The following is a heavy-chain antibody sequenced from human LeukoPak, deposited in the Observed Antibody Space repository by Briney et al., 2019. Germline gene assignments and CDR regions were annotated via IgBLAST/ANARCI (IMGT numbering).Heavy chain of an antibody. CDR2: IKQDGSEK. V-gene: IGHV3-7*05. Sequence: GGSLRLSCAASEFTFSSYWMSWVRQAPGKGLERVANIKQDGSEKYYVDSVKGRFTISRDNAKNSLYLQMDSLRAEDTAVYYCARAWRYSSGWYDNWGQGTLVTVSS. CDR3: ARAWRYSSGWYDN. D-gene: IGHD6-19*01. CDR1: EFTFSSYW. J-gene: IGHJ5*02.